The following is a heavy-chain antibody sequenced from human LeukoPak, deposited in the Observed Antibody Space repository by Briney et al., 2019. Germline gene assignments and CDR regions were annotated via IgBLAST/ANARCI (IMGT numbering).Heavy chain of an antibody. CDR1: GFTFSSYA. Sequence: GGSLRLSCAGSGFTFSSYAMSWVRQAPGKGLEWVSAISASGGSTYYADSVKGRFTISRDNSKNTLFLQMNSLRAEDTAVYYCAKDHSSGWPYCFPYWGQGTLVTVSS. J-gene: IGHJ4*02. CDR3: AKDHSSGWPYCFPY. CDR2: ISASGGST. D-gene: IGHD6-19*01. V-gene: IGHV3-23*01.